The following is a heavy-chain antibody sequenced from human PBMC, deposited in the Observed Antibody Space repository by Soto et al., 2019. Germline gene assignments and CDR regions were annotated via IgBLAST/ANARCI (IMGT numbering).Heavy chain of an antibody. D-gene: IGHD1-1*01. Sequence: GASVKVSCKTSGFRFTNYGFSWVRQAPGQGLEWMGWISANNDDTHYAQKFQGRVTMTTDTGTGTAYMELRSLRSDDTAMYCCARKGTGHPFDYWGQGTLVTVSS. V-gene: IGHV1-18*01. CDR1: GFRFTNYG. CDR2: ISANNDDT. CDR3: ARKGTGHPFDY. J-gene: IGHJ4*02.